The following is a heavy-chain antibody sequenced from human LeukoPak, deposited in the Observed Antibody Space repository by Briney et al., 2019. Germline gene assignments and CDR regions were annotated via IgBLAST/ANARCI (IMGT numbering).Heavy chain of an antibody. J-gene: IGHJ3*02. CDR1: GFTFTNYG. V-gene: IGHV3-30*02. Sequence: GGSLRLSCAASGFTFTNYGMHWVRQAPGKGLEWVTFISYDASSKYYADSVKGRFTISRDNSKYTLYLQMNSLTVEDTGVYYCARDPDYYDSSGYYLVDAFDIWGQGTMVTVSS. CDR2: ISYDASSK. D-gene: IGHD3-22*01. CDR3: ARDPDYYDSSGYYLVDAFDI.